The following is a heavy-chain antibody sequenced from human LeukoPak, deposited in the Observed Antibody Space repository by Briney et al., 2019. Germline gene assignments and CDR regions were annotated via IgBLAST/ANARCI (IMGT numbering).Heavy chain of an antibody. CDR1: GGSFSGYY. J-gene: IGHJ4*02. CDR2: INHSGST. D-gene: IGHD3-22*01. V-gene: IGHV4-34*01. CDR3: ARGNYYDSSGPPPFFDY. Sequence: PSETLPLTCAVYGGSFSGYYWSWIRQPPGKGLEWIGEINHSGSTNYNPSLKSRVTISVDTSKNQFSLKLSSVTAADTAVYYCARGNYYDSSGPPPFFDYWGQGTLVTVSS.